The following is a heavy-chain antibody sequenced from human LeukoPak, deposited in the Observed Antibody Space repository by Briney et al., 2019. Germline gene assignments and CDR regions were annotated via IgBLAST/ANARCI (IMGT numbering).Heavy chain of an antibody. CDR3: ARDSDCSSTSCSLNWFDP. D-gene: IGHD2-2*01. Sequence: GASVTVSCKASGYTFTSYGISWVRQAPGQGLEWMGWISAYNGNTNYAQKLQGRVTMTTDTSTSTAYMELRSLRSDDTAVYYCARDSDCSSTSCSLNWFDPWGQGTLVTVSS. CDR1: GYTFTSYG. V-gene: IGHV1-18*01. CDR2: ISAYNGNT. J-gene: IGHJ5*02.